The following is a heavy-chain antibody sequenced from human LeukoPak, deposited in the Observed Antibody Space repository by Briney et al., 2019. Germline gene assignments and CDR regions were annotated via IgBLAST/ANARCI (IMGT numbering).Heavy chain of an antibody. Sequence: GGSLRLSCAASGFTFSDYTMTWVRQAPGKGLEWVSDISSRSSSIYYADSVNGRFTISRDNAKNSLYLQTDSLRVEDTAVYYCAREDTGVAFDIWGQGTTVTV. CDR2: ISSRSSSI. CDR1: GFTFSDYT. D-gene: IGHD2-8*01. CDR3: AREDTGVAFDI. J-gene: IGHJ3*02. V-gene: IGHV3-48*01.